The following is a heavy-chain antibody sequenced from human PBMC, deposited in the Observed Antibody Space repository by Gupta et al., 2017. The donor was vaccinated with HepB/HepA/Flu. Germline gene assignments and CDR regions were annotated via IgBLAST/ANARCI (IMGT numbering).Heavy chain of an antibody. J-gene: IGHJ4*02. CDR2: ISTSSSFQ. V-gene: IGHV3-21*01. CDR3: ARESDSFWSGYFVDY. Sequence: EVQLVESGGGLVKPGGSLRLSCAASGFTFSSFSMNWVRQAPGKGLELVSSISTSSSFQYYADSVKGRFTISRDNAKKSLYLHMSNLRAEDTAVYFCARESDSFWSGYFVDYWGQGALVTVSS. CDR1: GFTFSSFS. D-gene: IGHD3-3*01.